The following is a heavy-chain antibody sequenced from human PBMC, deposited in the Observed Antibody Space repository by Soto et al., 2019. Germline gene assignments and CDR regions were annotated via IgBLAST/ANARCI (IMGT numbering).Heavy chain of an antibody. CDR2: INANSGDT. D-gene: IGHD6-19*01. CDR1: GYTFSGHY. CDR3: ARGGALDGTSPPFNH. V-gene: IGHV1-2*02. Sequence: ASVKVSCKASGYTFSGHYMHWIRQAPGQGPEWLGWINANSGDTDRAPKFQDRLTMTRDTSISTAYMELSRLRSDDTAVYYCARGGALDGTSPPFNHWGQGTPVTVSS. J-gene: IGHJ4*02.